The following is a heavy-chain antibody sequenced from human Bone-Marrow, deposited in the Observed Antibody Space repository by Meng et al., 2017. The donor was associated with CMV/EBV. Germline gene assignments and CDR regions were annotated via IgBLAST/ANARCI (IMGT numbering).Heavy chain of an antibody. Sequence: GGSLRLSCAASGFTFSSYDMHWVRQATGKGLEWVSAIGTAGDTYYPGSVKGRFTISRDNAKNSLYLQKNSLRAEDTAVYYCARVLYSGSYSDYWGQGTLVTVSS. CDR3: ARVLYSGSYSDY. CDR1: GFTFSSYD. J-gene: IGHJ4*02. V-gene: IGHV3-13*01. CDR2: IGTAGDT. D-gene: IGHD1-26*01.